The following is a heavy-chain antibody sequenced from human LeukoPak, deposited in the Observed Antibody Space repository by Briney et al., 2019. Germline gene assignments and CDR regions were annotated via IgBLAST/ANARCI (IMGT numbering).Heavy chain of an antibody. Sequence: GGSLRLSCAASGFTFSSYGMHWVRQAPGKGLEWVAVISYDGSNKYYADSVKGRFTISRDNSKNTLCLQMNSLRAEDTAVYYCAKDLAIVVVPAAIYYYYGMDVWGKGTTVTVSS. V-gene: IGHV3-30*18. D-gene: IGHD2-2*01. CDR3: AKDLAIVVVPAAIYYYYGMDV. J-gene: IGHJ6*04. CDR1: GFTFSSYG. CDR2: ISYDGSNK.